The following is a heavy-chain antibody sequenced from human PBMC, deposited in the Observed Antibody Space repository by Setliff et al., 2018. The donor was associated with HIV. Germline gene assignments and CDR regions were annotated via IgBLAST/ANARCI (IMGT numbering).Heavy chain of an antibody. CDR1: GGSFSGYY. V-gene: IGHV4-34*01. D-gene: IGHD3-10*01. CDR3: ARGDGEASFDI. Sequence: SETLSLTCAVYGGSFSGYYWSWIRQPPGKGLEWIGEINHSGSTNYSPSLNSRVTISLDKSKNQFSLKLTSVNAADTAVYYCARGDGEASFDIWGRGTMVTVSS. CDR2: INHSGST. J-gene: IGHJ3*02.